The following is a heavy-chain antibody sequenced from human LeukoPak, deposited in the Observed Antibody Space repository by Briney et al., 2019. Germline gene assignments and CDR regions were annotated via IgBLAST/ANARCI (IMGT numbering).Heavy chain of an antibody. V-gene: IGHV3-23*01. Sequence: PGGSLRLSCAASGFTFSSYAMSWVRQAPGKGLEWVSAISGSGGSTYYADSVKGRFTISRDNPKNTLHLQMNSLRAEDTAVYYCAKESLDYYDSSGYYYILAFDYWGQGTLVTVSS. CDR1: GFTFSSYA. CDR2: ISGSGGST. D-gene: IGHD3-22*01. J-gene: IGHJ4*02. CDR3: AKESLDYYDSSGYYYILAFDY.